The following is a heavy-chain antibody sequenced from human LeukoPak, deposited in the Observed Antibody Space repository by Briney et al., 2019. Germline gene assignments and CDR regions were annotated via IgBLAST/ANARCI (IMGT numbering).Heavy chain of an antibody. V-gene: IGHV4-39*07. CDR3: ARHSSGWYPTTFDY. J-gene: IGHJ4*02. CDR1: GGSISSSSYY. CDR2: IYYSGST. D-gene: IGHD6-19*01. Sequence: SETLSLTCTVSGGSISSSSYYWGWIRQPPGKGLEWIGSIYYSGSTYYNPSLKSRVTISVDTSKNQFSLKLSSVTAADTAVYYCARHSSGWYPTTFDYWGQGTLVTVSS.